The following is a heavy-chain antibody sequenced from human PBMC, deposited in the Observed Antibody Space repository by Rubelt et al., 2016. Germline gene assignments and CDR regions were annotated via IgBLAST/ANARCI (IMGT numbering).Heavy chain of an antibody. D-gene: IGHD3-3*01. CDR3: ARAHTDYDFWSGYYSSDMTYGMDV. CDR2: ISANGDRT. V-gene: IGHV3-23*01. J-gene: IGHJ6*02. Sequence: MTWVRQAPGKGLEWVSGISANGDRTYYADSVKGRFTVSRDNSTNTLYLQMNSLRSDDTAVYYCARAHTDYDFWSGYYSSDMTYGMDVWGQGTTVTVSS.